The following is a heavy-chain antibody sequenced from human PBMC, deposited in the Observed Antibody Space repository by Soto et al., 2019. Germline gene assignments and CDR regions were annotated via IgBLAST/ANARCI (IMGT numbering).Heavy chain of an antibody. V-gene: IGHV4-59*01. CDR2: IYYSGST. J-gene: IGHJ6*02. CDR3: ARDPIGEQLGDYYYYGMDV. D-gene: IGHD6-6*01. Sequence: SETLSLTCTVSGGSISSYYWSWIRQPPWKGLEWIGYIYYSGSTNYNPSLKSRVTISVATSKNQFSLKLSSVTAADTAVYYCARDPIGEQLGDYYYYGMDVWGQGTTVTVSS. CDR1: GGSISSYY.